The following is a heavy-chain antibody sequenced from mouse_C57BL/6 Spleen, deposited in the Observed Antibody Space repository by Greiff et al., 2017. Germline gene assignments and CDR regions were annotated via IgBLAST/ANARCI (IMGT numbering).Heavy chain of an antibody. V-gene: IGHV1-55*01. J-gene: IGHJ2*01. CDR2: IYPGSGST. Sequence: QVHVKQPGAELVKPGASVKMSCTASGYTFTSYWITWVKQRPGQGLEWIGDIYPGSGSTNYNEKFKSKATLTVDTSSSTAYMQLSSLKSEDSAVYYWARGYYGPDWGQGTTLTVSS. CDR3: ARGYYGPD. CDR1: GYTFTSYW. D-gene: IGHD1-2*01.